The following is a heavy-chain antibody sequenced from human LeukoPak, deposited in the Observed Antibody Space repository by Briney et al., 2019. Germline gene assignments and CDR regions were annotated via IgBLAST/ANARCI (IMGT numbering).Heavy chain of an antibody. CDR2: IRYDGSNK. Sequence: GGSLRLSCAASGFTFSSYGMHWVRQAPGKGLEWVAFIRYDGSNKYYADYVKGRFTISRDNSKNTLYLQMNSLRTEDTAVYYCAKAPWPYCSSTSCYGYFDYWGQGTLVTVSS. V-gene: IGHV3-30*02. CDR1: GFTFSSYG. D-gene: IGHD2-2*01. CDR3: AKAPWPYCSSTSCYGYFDY. J-gene: IGHJ4*02.